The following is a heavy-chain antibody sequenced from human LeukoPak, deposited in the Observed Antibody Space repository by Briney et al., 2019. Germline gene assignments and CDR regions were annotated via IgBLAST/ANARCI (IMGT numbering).Heavy chain of an antibody. D-gene: IGHD2-15*01. CDR2: MNPNSGNT. V-gene: IGHV1-8*01. CDR3: ASYCSGGSCYSGAFDI. Sequence: GASVKVSCKASGYTFTSYDINWVRQATGQGLEWMGWMNPNSGNTGYAQKFQGRVTMTRNTSISTAYMELSSLRSEDTAVYYCASYCSGGSCYSGAFDIWGQGTMVTVSS. CDR1: GYTFTSYD. J-gene: IGHJ3*02.